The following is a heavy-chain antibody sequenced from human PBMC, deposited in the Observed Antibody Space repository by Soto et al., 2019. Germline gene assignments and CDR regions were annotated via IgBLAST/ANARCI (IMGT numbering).Heavy chain of an antibody. J-gene: IGHJ4*02. CDR3: ARAVAVAADFDY. D-gene: IGHD6-19*01. CDR1: GYTFTGYA. CDR2: INAGNGTT. V-gene: IGHV1-3*05. Sequence: QVQLVQSGAEEKKPGASVKVSCKASGYTFTGYAMHWVRQAPGQRLEWMGWINAGNGTTKYSQKFQGRVTITRDTSASTDYMELSSLRSEDTAVYYCARAVAVAADFDYWGQGTLVTVSS.